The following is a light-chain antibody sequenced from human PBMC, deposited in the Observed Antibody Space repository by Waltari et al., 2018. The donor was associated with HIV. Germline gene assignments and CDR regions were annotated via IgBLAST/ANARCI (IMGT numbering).Light chain of an antibody. CDR3: QQFNSYPNT. Sequence: AIQLTQSPSPLSASVGDRVTLTCRASQGIAHDLDWYQQKPGKPPKVLIFDASNLEGGVSSRFSGSGSGTDFTLTINSLQPEDFATYFCQQFNSYPNTFGGGTKVEIK. CDR1: QGIAHD. CDR2: DAS. J-gene: IGKJ4*01. V-gene: IGKV1-13*02.